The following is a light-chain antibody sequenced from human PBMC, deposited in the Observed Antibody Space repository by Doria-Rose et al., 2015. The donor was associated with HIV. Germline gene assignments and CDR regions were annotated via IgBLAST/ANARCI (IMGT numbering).Light chain of an antibody. Sequence: FTQSPGTLSLSPGERATLSCRASQRFSSTYLAWYQQKPGQAPSLLIYDGSTRATGIPDRFSASESGTDFTLTINRLEPEDFALYYCHQYGTSWTFGQGTKVEI. V-gene: IGKV3-20*01. J-gene: IGKJ1*01. CDR2: DGS. CDR1: QRFSSTY. CDR3: HQYGTSWT.